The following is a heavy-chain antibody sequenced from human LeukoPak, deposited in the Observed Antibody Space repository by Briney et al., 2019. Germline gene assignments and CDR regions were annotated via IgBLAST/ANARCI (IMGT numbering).Heavy chain of an antibody. CDR1: GGTFSSYA. V-gene: IGHV1-69*04. Sequence: GASVKVSCKASGGTFSSYAISWVRQAPGQGLEWMGRIIPILGIANYAQKFQGRVTITADKSTSTAYMELSSLRSEDTAVYYCARGHGYSSSQDYFDYWGQGTLVTVSS. CDR3: ARGHGYSSSQDYFDY. J-gene: IGHJ4*02. CDR2: IIPILGIA. D-gene: IGHD6-13*01.